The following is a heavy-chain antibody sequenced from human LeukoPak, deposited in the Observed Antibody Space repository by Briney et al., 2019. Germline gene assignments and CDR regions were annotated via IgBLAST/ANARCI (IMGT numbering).Heavy chain of an antibody. D-gene: IGHD1-26*01. CDR3: ARTHSGSYFPFDY. Sequence: GGSLRLACAASGFTFSSYEMNWVRQAPGKGLEWVSYISSSGSTIYYADSVKGRFTISRDNAKKSLYLQMNSLRAEDTAVYYCARTHSGSYFPFDYWVQGTLVTVSS. V-gene: IGHV3-48*03. CDR2: ISSSGSTI. CDR1: GFTFSSYE. J-gene: IGHJ4*02.